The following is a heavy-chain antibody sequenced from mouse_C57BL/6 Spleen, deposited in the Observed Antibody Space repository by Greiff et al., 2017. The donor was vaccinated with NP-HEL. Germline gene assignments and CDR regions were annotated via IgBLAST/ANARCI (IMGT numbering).Heavy chain of an antibody. D-gene: IGHD2-5*01. CDR1: GYTFTSYW. CDR3: ARRGYYSNFWFAY. Sequence: VKLQQPGAELVKPGASVKMSCKASGYTFTSYWITWVKQRPGQGLEWIGDIYPGSGSTNYNEKFKSKATLTVDTSSSTAYMQLSSLTSEDSAVYYCARRGYYSNFWFAYWGQGTLVTVSA. J-gene: IGHJ3*01. CDR2: IYPGSGST. V-gene: IGHV1-55*01.